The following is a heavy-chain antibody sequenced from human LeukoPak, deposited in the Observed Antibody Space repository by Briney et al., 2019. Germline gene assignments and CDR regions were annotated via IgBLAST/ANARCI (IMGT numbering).Heavy chain of an antibody. CDR3: ARVGDFWSGYYRPFDY. Sequence: SVKVSCKASGGTFSSYAISWVRQAPGQGLEWMGGIIPIFGTANYAQKFQGRVTITADESTSTAYMELSSLRSEDTAVYYCARVGDFWSGYYRPFDYWGQGTLVTVS. CDR1: GGTFSSYA. J-gene: IGHJ4*02. V-gene: IGHV1-69*13. CDR2: IIPIFGTA. D-gene: IGHD3-3*01.